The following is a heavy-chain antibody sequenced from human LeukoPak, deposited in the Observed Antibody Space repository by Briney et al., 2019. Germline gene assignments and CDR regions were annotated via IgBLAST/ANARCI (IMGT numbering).Heavy chain of an antibody. CDR2: ISDNGYGT. CDR1: GFTFSSYA. CDR3: ATDGDGYPLDH. Sequence: GGSLRLSCAASGFTFSSYAVSWVRQAPGKGLEWVSAISDNGYGTYFADSVKGRFTISRDNSKNTLYLQMNSLRAEDTAVYYCATDGDGYPLDHWGQGTLVTVSS. V-gene: IGHV3-23*01. D-gene: IGHD5-24*01. J-gene: IGHJ4*02.